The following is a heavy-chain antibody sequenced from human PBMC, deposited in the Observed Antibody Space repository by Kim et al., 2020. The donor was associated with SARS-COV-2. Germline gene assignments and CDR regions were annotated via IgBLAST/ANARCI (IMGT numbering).Heavy chain of an antibody. CDR2: IKHAGSEN. CDR3: ARDIEHSRSWPYAFDI. Sequence: GGSLRLSCAASGFTFSSYWMSWVRQAPGKGLEWVSNIKHAGSENYYVDSVKGRFTISRDNAKNSLYLQMNSLRAEDTAVYYCARDIEHSRSWPYAFDILG. J-gene: IGHJ3*02. D-gene: IGHD6-13*01. CDR1: GFTFSSYW. V-gene: IGHV3-7*01.